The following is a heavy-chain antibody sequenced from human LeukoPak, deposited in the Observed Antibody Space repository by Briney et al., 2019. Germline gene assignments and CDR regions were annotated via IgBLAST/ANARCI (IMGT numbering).Heavy chain of an antibody. CDR1: GFTFSNAW. V-gene: IGHV3-15*01. Sequence: GGSLRLSCAASGFTFSNAWMSWVRQAPGKGLEWVGRIKSKTDGGTTDYAAPVKGRFTISRDDSKNTLYLQMNSLKTEDTAVYYCTTDHSLPLGYYYFDYWGQGTLVTVSS. D-gene: IGHD3-22*01. CDR3: TTDHSLPLGYYYFDY. CDR2: IKSKTDGGTT. J-gene: IGHJ4*02.